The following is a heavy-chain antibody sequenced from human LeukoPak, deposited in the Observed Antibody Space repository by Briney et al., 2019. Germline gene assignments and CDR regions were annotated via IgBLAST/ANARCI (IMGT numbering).Heavy chain of an antibody. D-gene: IGHD4-23*01. CDR2: TYFRSKWYN. V-gene: IGHV6-1*01. CDR1: GDSVSSNNAA. Sequence: SQNLSLTCAISGDSVSSNNAAWNWIRQSPSRGFEWLGRTYFRSKWYNDYAASVKSRITVNPDTSKNHSSLQLSSVTPEDTAVYYCARTYGGNCDYWGQGTLVTVSS. J-gene: IGHJ4*02. CDR3: ARTYGGNCDY.